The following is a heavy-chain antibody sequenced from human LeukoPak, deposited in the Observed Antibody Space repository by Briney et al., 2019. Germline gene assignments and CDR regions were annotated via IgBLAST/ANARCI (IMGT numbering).Heavy chain of an antibody. J-gene: IGHJ4*02. CDR3: AADDLSTAY. Sequence: SVKVSCKASGFTFINSAMQWVRQARGQRLEWIGWIVVGSGSTNYAQKFQERVTITRDMSASTAYMELSSLRSDDTAVYYCAADDLSTAYWGQGTLVTVSS. D-gene: IGHD5/OR15-5a*01. V-gene: IGHV1-58*02. CDR1: GFTFINSA. CDR2: IVVGSGST.